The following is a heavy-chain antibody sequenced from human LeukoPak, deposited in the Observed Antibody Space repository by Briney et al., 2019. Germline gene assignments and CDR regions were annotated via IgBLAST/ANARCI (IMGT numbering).Heavy chain of an antibody. J-gene: IGHJ4*02. CDR2: ISGSGVST. CDR1: GFTFSSYA. V-gene: IGHV3-23*01. D-gene: IGHD5-18*01. CDR3: AKAPANYVDTAMGTFDY. Sequence: WGSLRLSCAASGFTFSSYAMSWVRQAPGKGLEWVSAISGSGVSTYYADSVKGRFTISRDNSKNTLYLQMNSLTAEDTAIYYCAKAPANYVDTAMGTFDYWGQGTLVTVSS.